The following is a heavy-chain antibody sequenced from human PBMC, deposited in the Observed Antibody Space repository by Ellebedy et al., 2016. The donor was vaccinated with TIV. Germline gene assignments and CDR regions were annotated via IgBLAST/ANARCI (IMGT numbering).Heavy chain of an antibody. V-gene: IGHV1-69*04. D-gene: IGHD3-9*01. CDR3: ASLKDILSGYTNDAFDI. Sequence: AASVKVSCKASGGTFSSYAISWVRQAPGQGLEWMGRIIPILGLANYAQKFQGRVTITADKSTSTAYMELSSLRSEDTAVYYCASLKDILSGYTNDAFDIWGQGTMVTVSS. CDR1: GGTFSSYA. J-gene: IGHJ3*02. CDR2: IIPILGLA.